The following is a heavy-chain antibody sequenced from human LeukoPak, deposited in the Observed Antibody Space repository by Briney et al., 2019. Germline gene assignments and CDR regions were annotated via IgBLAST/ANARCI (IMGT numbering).Heavy chain of an antibody. CDR1: GFTVSSNY. V-gene: IGHV3-66*02. CDR2: IYSGGST. Sequence: AGGSLRLSCAASGFTVSSNYMSWVRQAPGKGLEWVSVIYSGGSTYYADSVKGRFTISRDNSKNTLYLQMNSLGAEDTAVYYCARDQNYYDSSGYRDYWGQGTLVTVSS. D-gene: IGHD3-22*01. J-gene: IGHJ4*02. CDR3: ARDQNYYDSSGYRDY.